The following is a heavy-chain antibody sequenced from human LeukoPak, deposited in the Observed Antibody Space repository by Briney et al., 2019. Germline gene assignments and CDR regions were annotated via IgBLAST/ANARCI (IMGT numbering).Heavy chain of an antibody. D-gene: IGHD3-22*01. CDR3: AKVQGVVVTNDAFDI. CDR1: GFTFSSYG. J-gene: IGHJ3*02. V-gene: IGHV3-30*18. CDR2: ISYDGSNK. Sequence: GRSLRLSCAASGFTFSSYGMHWVRQAPGKGLEWVAVISYDGSNKYYADSVKGRFTISRDNSKNTLYLQMNSLRAEDTAVHYCAKVQGVVVTNDAFDIWGQGTMVTVSS.